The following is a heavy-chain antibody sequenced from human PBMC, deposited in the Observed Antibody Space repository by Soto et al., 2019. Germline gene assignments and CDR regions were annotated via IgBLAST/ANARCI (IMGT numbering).Heavy chain of an antibody. CDR3: ARVAVAGTSPRPHGFDS. CDR1: VYIFSSYG. CDR2: ISAYIGDT. V-gene: IGHV1-18*01. J-gene: IGHJ5*01. D-gene: IGHD6-19*01. Sequence: ASVKVSCKTSVYIFSSYGISWVRQAPGQGLEWMGWISAYIGDTKYAQTLQGRVTMTTDTSTKTAYMELRSLRFDDTAVYYCARVAVAGTSPRPHGFDSWGQGTLVTVSS.